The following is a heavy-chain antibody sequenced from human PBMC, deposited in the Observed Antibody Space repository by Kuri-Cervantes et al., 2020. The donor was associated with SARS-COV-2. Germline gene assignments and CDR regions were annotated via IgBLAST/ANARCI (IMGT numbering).Heavy chain of an antibody. CDR1: GFTFSSYG. CDR3: AKEYSYGLLTLDY. V-gene: IGHV3-30*18. D-gene: IGHD5-18*01. Sequence: GESLKISCAASGFTFSSYGMHWVRQAPGKGLEWVAVISYDGSNKYYADSVKGRFTISRDNSKNTLHLQMNSLRAEDTAVYYCAKEYSYGLLTLDYWGQGTLVTDSS. J-gene: IGHJ4*02. CDR2: ISYDGSNK.